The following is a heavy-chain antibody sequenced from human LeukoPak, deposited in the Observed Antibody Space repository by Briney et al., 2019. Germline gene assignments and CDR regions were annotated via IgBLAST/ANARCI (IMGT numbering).Heavy chain of an antibody. CDR1: GGSISSYY. D-gene: IGHD6-19*01. Sequence: SETLSLTCTVSGGSISSYYWSWIRQPAGKGLEWIGRIYATGSTNYNPSLKSRVTMSVDTSKNQFSLNLDSVTAADTAVYYCARVGYSSGWYPLDYWGQGTLVTVSS. CDR3: ARVGYSSGWYPLDY. CDR2: IYATGST. J-gene: IGHJ4*02. V-gene: IGHV4-4*07.